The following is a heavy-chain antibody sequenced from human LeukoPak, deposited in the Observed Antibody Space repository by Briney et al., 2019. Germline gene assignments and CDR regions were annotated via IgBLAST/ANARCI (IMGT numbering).Heavy chain of an antibody. CDR3: ARDDRMVRGVLPGWFDP. CDR2: TYTSGSI. J-gene: IGHJ5*02. D-gene: IGHD3-10*01. CDR1: GGSISSYY. V-gene: IGHV4-4*07. Sequence: SETLSLTCTVSGGSISSYYWSWIRQPAGKGLEWIGRTYTSGSINYNPSLKSRLTMSVDTSKNQFSLKLSSVTAADTAVYYCARDDRMVRGVLPGWFDPWGQGTLVTVSS.